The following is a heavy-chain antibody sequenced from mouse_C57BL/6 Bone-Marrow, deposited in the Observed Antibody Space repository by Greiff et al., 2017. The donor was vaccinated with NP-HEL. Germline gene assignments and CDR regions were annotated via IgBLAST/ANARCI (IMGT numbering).Heavy chain of an antibody. J-gene: IGHJ3*01. Sequence: VQLQQSGPELVKPGASVKISCKASGYTFTDYYMNWVKQSHGKSLEWIGDINPNNGGTSYNQKFKGKATLTVDKSSSTAYMELRSLTSEDSAVYYCESGGAYRLWVAYWGQGTLVTVSA. CDR2: INPNNGGT. CDR1: GYTFTDYY. V-gene: IGHV1-26*01. D-gene: IGHD5-1*01. CDR3: ESGGAYRLWVAY.